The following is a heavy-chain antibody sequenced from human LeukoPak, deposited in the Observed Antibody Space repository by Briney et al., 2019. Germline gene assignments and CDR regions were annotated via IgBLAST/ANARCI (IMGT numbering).Heavy chain of an antibody. Sequence: PSETLFLTCTVSGGSISSDDYYWSWIRQPPGEGLEWIGYIYYSGSTYYNPSLKSRVTISVDTSKNQFSLKLSSVTAADTAVYYCARDAAFLAVAGPGAFDIWGQGTMVPVSS. J-gene: IGHJ3*02. CDR3: ARDAAFLAVAGPGAFDI. V-gene: IGHV4-30-4*02. CDR2: IYYSGST. D-gene: IGHD6-19*01. CDR1: GGSISSDDYY.